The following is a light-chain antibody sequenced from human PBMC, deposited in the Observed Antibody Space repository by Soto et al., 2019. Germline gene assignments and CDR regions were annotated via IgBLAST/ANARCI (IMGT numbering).Light chain of an antibody. CDR3: QVWDSSTV. CDR2: RDS. Sequence: SSELTQPLSVSVALGQTARITCGGNNIGSKNVHWYQQKPDQAPVLVIYRDSNRPSGIPERFSGSNSGNTATLTISRAQAGDEADYYCQVWDSSTVFGGGTKLTVL. J-gene: IGLJ2*01. V-gene: IGLV3-9*01. CDR1: NIGSKN.